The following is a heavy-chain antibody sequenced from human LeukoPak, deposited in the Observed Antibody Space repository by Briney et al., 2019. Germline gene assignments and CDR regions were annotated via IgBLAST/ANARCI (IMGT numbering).Heavy chain of an antibody. J-gene: IGHJ3*02. Sequence: SETLSLTCAVYGWTFSGYYWSWIRQPPGKGLEWIGEINHNGSTNYNPSLKSRVTISVDTSKNQFSLKLSSVTAADTAVYYCARPRQWLVSAPDAFDIWGQGTMVTVSS. CDR3: ARPRQWLVSAPDAFDI. D-gene: IGHD6-19*01. V-gene: IGHV4-34*01. CDR1: GWTFSGYY. CDR2: INHNGST.